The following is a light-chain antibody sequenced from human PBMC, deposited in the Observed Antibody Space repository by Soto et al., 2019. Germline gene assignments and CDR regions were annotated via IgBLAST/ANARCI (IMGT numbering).Light chain of an antibody. CDR1: SSDIGANNF. V-gene: IGLV2-14*03. CDR3: NSYTDTGTWV. CDR2: EVS. Sequence: QSVLTQPASVSGSPGQSVTISCTGTSSDIGANNFVSWYQQHPGKAPKLLISEVSNRPSGISNRFSGSKSGNTASLTISGLQAEDEADYFCNSYTDTGTWVFGGGTKLTVL. J-gene: IGLJ3*02.